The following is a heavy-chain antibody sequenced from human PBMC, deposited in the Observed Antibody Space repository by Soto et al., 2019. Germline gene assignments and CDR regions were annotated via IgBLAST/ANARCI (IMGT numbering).Heavy chain of an antibody. D-gene: IGHD2-21*01. CDR2: INPSGRTT. Sequence: QVQLVQSGAEVKKPGASVKVSCQASGYTFTSYYIHWVPRAPGQGLEWVGIINPSGRTTRYAQKFQVRVTMTRDKSTSTLYMELNSPTSEYTAMYYCARGGNIVSDPYTWFAPWGQGTLVTV. CDR1: GYTFTSYY. V-gene: IGHV1-46*01. J-gene: IGHJ5*02. CDR3: ARGGNIVSDPYTWFAP.